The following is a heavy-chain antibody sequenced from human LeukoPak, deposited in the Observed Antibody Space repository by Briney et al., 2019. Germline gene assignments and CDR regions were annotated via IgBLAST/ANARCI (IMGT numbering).Heavy chain of an antibody. CDR3: ARSGYCSGGSCYSRRYYFDY. CDR1: GYTFTGYY. CDR2: INPNSGGT. J-gene: IGHJ4*02. Sequence: ASVKVSCKASGYTFTGYYMHWVRQAPGQGLEWMGWINPNSGGTNYAQKFQGRVTMTRDTSISTAYMELSRLRSDDTAVYYCARSGYCSGGSCYSRRYYFDYWGQGTLVTVSS. D-gene: IGHD2-15*01. V-gene: IGHV1-2*02.